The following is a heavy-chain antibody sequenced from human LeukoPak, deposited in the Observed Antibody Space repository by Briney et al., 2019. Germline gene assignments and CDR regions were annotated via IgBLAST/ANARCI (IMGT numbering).Heavy chain of an antibody. CDR1: GFTFSSYW. Sequence: GGSLRLSCAASGFTFSSYWMSWVRQAQGRGLEWVANIKEDGSQKYYVDSVKGRFTISRDNAKNSLYLQMNSLRDEDTAVYYCARDKHDRYYDILAGYSNFDYWGQGTLVTVSS. J-gene: IGHJ4*02. V-gene: IGHV3-7*01. CDR3: ARDKHDRYYDILAGYSNFDY. CDR2: IKEDGSQK. D-gene: IGHD3-9*01.